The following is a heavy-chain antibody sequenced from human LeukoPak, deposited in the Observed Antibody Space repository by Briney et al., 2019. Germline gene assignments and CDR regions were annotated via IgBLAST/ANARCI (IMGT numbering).Heavy chain of an antibody. CDR2: INHSGST. D-gene: IGHD3-22*01. J-gene: IGHJ3*02. Sequence: SETLSLTCAVYGGSFSGYYWSWIRQPPGKGLEWIGEINHSGSTNYNPSLKSRVTISVDTSKNQLSLKLSSVTAADTAVYYCATRYYYDSSGQADAFDIWGQGTMVTVSS. V-gene: IGHV4-34*01. CDR3: ATRYYYDSSGQADAFDI. CDR1: GGSFSGYY.